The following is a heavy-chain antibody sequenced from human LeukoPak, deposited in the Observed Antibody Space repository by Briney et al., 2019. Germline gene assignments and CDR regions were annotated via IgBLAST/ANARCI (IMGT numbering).Heavy chain of an antibody. CDR2: TYYRSKWYN. J-gene: IGHJ4*02. D-gene: IGHD3-22*01. V-gene: IGHV6-1*01. CDR1: GDSVSSNSAA. Sequence: SQTLSLACAISGDSVSSNSAAWNWIRQSPSRGLEWLGRTYYRSKWYNDYAVSVKSRITINPDTSKNQFSLQLNSVTPEDTAVYYCAREPLYYDSSGLFDYWGQGTLVTVSS. CDR3: AREPLYYDSSGLFDY.